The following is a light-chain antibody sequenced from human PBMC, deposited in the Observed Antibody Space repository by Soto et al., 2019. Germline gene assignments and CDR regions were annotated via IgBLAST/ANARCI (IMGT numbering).Light chain of an antibody. V-gene: IGLV1-40*01. CDR2: GNS. CDR3: QSYDSSLSGYV. Sequence: QSVLTQPPSVSGAPGQRVTISCTGSSSNIGAGYDVHWYQQLPGTAPKLLIYGNSNRPSGVPDRFSGSKSGTAASLALTGLQAEDVADYYCQSYDSSLSGYVFGTGTKVTVL. J-gene: IGLJ1*01. CDR1: SSNIGAGYD.